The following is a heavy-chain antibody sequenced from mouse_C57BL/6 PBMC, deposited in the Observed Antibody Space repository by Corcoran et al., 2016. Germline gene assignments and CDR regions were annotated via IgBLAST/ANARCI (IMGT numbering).Heavy chain of an antibody. J-gene: IGHJ3*01. Sequence: DVQLQESGPGLVKPSQSLSLTCSFTGYSITSGYYWNWIRQFPGNKLEWMGYISYDGSNNYNPSLKNRISITRDTSKNQFFLKLNSVTTEDTATYYCAREGYDGYYPAWFAYWGQGTLVTVSA. D-gene: IGHD2-3*01. CDR1: GYSITSGYY. CDR3: AREGYDGYYPAWFAY. V-gene: IGHV3-6*01. CDR2: ISYDGSN.